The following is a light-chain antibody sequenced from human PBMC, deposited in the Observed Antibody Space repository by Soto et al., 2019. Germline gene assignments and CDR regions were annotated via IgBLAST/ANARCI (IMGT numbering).Light chain of an antibody. V-gene: IGLV2-14*03. CDR1: SSDVGGYNH. Sequence: QSALTQPASVSGSPGQSITISCTGTSSDVGGYNHVSWYHHHPGKAPKLLIYDDSHRPSGVSNRFSGSKSVNTASLTISGLQAEDEADYYCSKYTSNSHYVFGPGTKVTVL. CDR2: DDS. CDR3: SKYTSNSHYV. J-gene: IGLJ1*01.